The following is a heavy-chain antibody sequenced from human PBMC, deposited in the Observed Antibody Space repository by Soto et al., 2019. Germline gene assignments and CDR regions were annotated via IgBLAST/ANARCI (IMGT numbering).Heavy chain of an antibody. CDR1: GFSFSTYS. D-gene: IGHD1-1*01. J-gene: IGHJ4*02. Sequence: EVQLVESGGGLVKPGGSLRLSCAASGFSFSTYSMNWVRQAPGKGLEWVSSIIGSSTYIFYADSVKGRFTISRDNAKXXXXXXXXXXXXXXXXXXXCARDVPNCNFDSWGQGTLVTVSS. CDR3: ARDVPNCNFDS. V-gene: IGHV3-21*01. CDR2: IIGSSTYI.